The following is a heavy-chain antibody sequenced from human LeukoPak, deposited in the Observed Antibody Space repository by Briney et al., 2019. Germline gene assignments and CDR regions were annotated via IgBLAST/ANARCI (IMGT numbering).Heavy chain of an antibody. CDR2: IWYDGSNK. CDR3: ARDYRPYYDSSGYYW. J-gene: IGHJ4*02. CDR1: GFTFSSYG. Sequence: GGSLRLSCAASGFTFSSYGMHWVRQAPGKGLEWVAVIWYDGSNKYYADSVKGRFTISGDNSKNTLYLQMNSLRAEDTAVYYCARDYRPYYDSSGYYWGGQGTLVTVSS. V-gene: IGHV3-33*08. D-gene: IGHD3-22*01.